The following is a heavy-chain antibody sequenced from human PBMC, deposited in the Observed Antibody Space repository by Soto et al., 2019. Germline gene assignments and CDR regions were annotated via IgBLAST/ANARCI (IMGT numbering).Heavy chain of an antibody. J-gene: IGHJ4*02. CDR2: NRGVAGST. CDR1: GFTFSTFD. CDR3: VKGAWLDY. V-gene: IGHV3-23*01. Sequence: EVQLLESGGGLVQPGGSLRLSCTASGFTFSTFDMTWVRQAPGKGLEWVSLNRGVAGSTHYADSVKGRFTISKDNSKNMLYLEMNSLRGDDTAVYFCVKGAWLDYWGQGSMVTVSS.